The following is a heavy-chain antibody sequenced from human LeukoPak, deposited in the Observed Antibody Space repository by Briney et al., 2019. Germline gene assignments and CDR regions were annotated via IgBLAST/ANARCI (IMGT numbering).Heavy chain of an antibody. Sequence: GASVKVSCKASGYTFTSYDTNWVRQATGQGLEWVGWMNPNSGNTGYAQKFQGRVTITRNTSISTAYMELSSLRSEDTAVYYCARGMTFWSGSSYGGYYYYMDVWGKGTTVTVSS. CDR3: ARGMTFWSGSSYGGYYYYMDV. V-gene: IGHV1-8*03. D-gene: IGHD3-3*01. CDR2: MNPNSGNT. J-gene: IGHJ6*03. CDR1: GYTFTSYD.